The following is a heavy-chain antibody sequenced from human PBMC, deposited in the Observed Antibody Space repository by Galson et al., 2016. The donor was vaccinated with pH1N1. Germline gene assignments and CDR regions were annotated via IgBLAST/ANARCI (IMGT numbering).Heavy chain of an antibody. V-gene: IGHV3-23*01. J-gene: IGHJ4*02. Sequence: SLRLSCAASGFTFSSYGMSWVRQAPGKGLEWVSVISGGGSKTYYADSVKGRFTISRDNSKNTVYLQMNSLRAEDTAVFYCAKEESYVAACDFWGQGTLVTVSS. CDR1: GFTFSSYG. D-gene: IGHD4/OR15-4a*01. CDR3: AKEESYVAACDF. CDR2: ISGGGSKT.